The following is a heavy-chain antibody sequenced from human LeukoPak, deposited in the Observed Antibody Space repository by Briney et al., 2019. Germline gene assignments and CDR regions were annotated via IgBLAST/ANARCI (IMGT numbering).Heavy chain of an antibody. J-gene: IGHJ4*02. Sequence: PGGSLRLSCAASGFTFCSYWMSWVRQAPGKGRGWVAHIKQDGSEKYYVDSVKGRFTISRDNAKNSLYLQMNSLRAEDTAVYYCARDQRYCSSSSCPWEPFDYWGQGTLVTVSS. CDR2: IKQDGSEK. V-gene: IGHV3-7*03. CDR1: GFTFCSYW. CDR3: ARDQRYCSSSSCPWEPFDY. D-gene: IGHD2-2*01.